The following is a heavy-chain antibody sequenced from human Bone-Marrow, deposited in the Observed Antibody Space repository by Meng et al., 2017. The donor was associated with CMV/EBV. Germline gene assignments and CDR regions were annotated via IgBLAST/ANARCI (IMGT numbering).Heavy chain of an antibody. J-gene: IGHJ6*02. CDR2: INPGGST. V-gene: IGHV4-34*01. CDR1: GGSFSGNY. CDR3: AGGPSRKWIRYGMDV. Sequence: SETLSLTCAVDGGSFSGNYWTWIRQPPGKGLEWIGEINPGGSTNYNPSLKSRDSISVDTSKKQFSLRLNSVTAADTALYFCAGGPSRKWIRYGMDVWGQGTTVTVSS. D-gene: IGHD5-12*01.